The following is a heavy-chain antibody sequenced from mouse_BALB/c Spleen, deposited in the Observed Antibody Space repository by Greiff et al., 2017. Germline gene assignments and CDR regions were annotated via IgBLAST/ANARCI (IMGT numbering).Heavy chain of an antibody. J-gene: IGHJ4*01. Sequence: VKLMESGPELVKPGASVRISCKASGYTFTSYYIHWVKQRPGQGLEWIGWIYPGNVNTKYNEKFKGKATLTADKSSSTAYMQLSSLTSEDSAVYFCARNGYYPYYAMDYWGQGTSVTVSS. D-gene: IGHD2-3*01. CDR3: ARNGYYPYYAMDY. CDR1: GYTFTSYY. V-gene: IGHV1S56*01. CDR2: IYPGNVNT.